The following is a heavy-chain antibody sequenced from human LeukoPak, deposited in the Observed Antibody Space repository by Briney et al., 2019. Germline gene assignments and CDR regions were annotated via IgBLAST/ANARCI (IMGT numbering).Heavy chain of an antibody. CDR3: ARDGYYYDSSGVLGY. CDR1: GFTFSGYW. Sequence: GGSLRLSCAASGFTFSGYWMSWVRQAPGKGLEWVANIKQDGSEKYYVDSVKGRFTISRDNAKNSLYLQMNSLRAEDTAVYYCARDGYYYDSSGVLGYWGQGTLVTVSS. J-gene: IGHJ4*02. V-gene: IGHV3-7*05. CDR2: IKQDGSEK. D-gene: IGHD3-22*01.